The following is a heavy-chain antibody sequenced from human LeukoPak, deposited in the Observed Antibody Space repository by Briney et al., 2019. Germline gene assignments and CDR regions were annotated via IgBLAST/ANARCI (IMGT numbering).Heavy chain of an antibody. CDR2: ISGSGGTT. V-gene: IGHV3-23*01. J-gene: IGHJ4*02. CDR1: GFTFSSYA. CDR3: AKVSSGGWYARFDF. D-gene: IGHD6-19*01. Sequence: GGSLRLSCADSGFTFSSYAMSWVRQAPGKGLEWVSGISGSGGTTYHADSVKGRFTISRDNSKNTLYLQMSSLRAEDTAVYYCAKVSSGGWYARFDFWGQGTLVTVSS.